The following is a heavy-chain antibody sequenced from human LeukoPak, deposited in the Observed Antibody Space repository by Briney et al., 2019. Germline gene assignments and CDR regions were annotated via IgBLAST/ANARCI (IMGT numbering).Heavy chain of an antibody. CDR2: VIPIYGTP. D-gene: IGHD7-27*01. J-gene: IGHJ6*02. CDR3: ARDHWGIVENGYDYFYYDMDV. Sequence: SVKVSCKASGGSFSTSGFSWVRQTPGQGLEWMGGVIPIYGTPSYAQKFQGRVTITTDESTSTAYMELSSLRSEDTAVYYCARDHWGIVENGYDYFYYDMDVWGQGTTVTVSS. CDR1: GGSFSTSG. V-gene: IGHV1-69*05.